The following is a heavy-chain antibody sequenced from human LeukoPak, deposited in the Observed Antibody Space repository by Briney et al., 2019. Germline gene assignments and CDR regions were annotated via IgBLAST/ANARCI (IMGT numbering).Heavy chain of an antibody. CDR3: ARGPHKFDY. Sequence: WETLSLTCTVSGGSISSYYWSWIRQPPGKGLEWIGYISYSGSTNYNPSLKSRVTISVDTSKHQFSLKLSAVTAAGTAVYYCARGPHKFDYWGQGSLVTVSS. V-gene: IGHV4-59*01. CDR2: ISYSGST. J-gene: IGHJ4*02. CDR1: GGSISSYY.